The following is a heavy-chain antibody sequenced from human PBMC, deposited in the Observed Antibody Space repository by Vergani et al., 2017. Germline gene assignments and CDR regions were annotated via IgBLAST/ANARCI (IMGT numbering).Heavy chain of an antibody. CDR1: GFDFSSYI. Sequence: QLVESGGGWVQPGGSLRLSCVVSGFDFSSYIMNWVRQAPGKGLEWVSFVSTGTKSQSYAESVKGRFTISRDSAKNSLYQQMDSLRAEDTAVYYCAREYSSTSGRAFDFWGQGTKVTVSS. V-gene: IGHV3-48*01. CDR3: AREYSSTSGRAFDF. CDR2: VSTGTKSQ. D-gene: IGHD2-2*01. J-gene: IGHJ3*01.